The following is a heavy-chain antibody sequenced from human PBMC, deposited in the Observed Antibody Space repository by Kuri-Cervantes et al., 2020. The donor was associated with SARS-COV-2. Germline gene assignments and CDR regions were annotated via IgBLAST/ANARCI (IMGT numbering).Heavy chain of an antibody. CDR3: ARDIAGYSYPAYYFDY. Sequence: GGSLRLSCTASGFTFGDYAMTWFRQAPGKGLEWVSVIYSGGSTYYADSVKGRFTISRDNSKNTLYLQMNSLRAEDTAVYYCARDIAGYSYPAYYFDYWGQGTLVTVSS. CDR1: GFTFGDYA. D-gene: IGHD5-18*01. CDR2: IYSGGST. V-gene: IGHV3-66*01. J-gene: IGHJ4*02.